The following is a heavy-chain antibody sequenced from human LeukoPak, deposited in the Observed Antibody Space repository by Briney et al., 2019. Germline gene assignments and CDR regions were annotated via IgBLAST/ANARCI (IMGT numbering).Heavy chain of an antibody. Sequence: GGSLRLSCAASGFTVSSNYMSWVRQAPGKGLEWVSVIYSGGSTYYADSVKGRFTISRDNSKNTLYLQMNSLRAEDTAVYYCARVVTAIANWFDPWGQGTLVTVSS. CDR2: IYSGGST. CDR3: ARVVTAIANWFDP. J-gene: IGHJ5*02. V-gene: IGHV3-53*01. D-gene: IGHD2-21*02. CDR1: GFTVSSNY.